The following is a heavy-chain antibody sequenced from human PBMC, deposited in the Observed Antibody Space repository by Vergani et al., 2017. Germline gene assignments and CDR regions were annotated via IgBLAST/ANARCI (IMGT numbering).Heavy chain of an antibody. CDR3: ARCYYRYHDGTGYWEFDY. J-gene: IGHJ4*02. V-gene: IGHV4-38-2*02. D-gene: IGHD3-22*01. CDR2: IYHSGST. CDR1: GDSINPSSSF. Sequence: QVQLQESGPGLVKPSETLSLTCSVSGDSINPSSSFWGWIRQPPGKGLEWIGSIYHSGSTYYNPSLKSRVTISVDTSKNQFSLKLSSVTAADTAVYYCARCYYRYHDGTGYWEFDYWGQGTLVTVSS.